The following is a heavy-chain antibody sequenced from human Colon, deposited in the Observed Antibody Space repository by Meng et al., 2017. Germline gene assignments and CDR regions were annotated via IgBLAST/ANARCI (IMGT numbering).Heavy chain of an antibody. CDR1: GGSLSSDTYY. J-gene: IGHJ5*02. V-gene: IGHV4-31*03. CDR3: ARGLNEGGLAHNWFDP. Sequence: QGQLPESGPGLVKPSPNLSLTCTVSGGSLSSDTYYWTWIRQDPGKGLEWIGIINHSGSTYYNPSLKSRVTMSLDTSKQQFSLKLISVTAADTAVYFCARGLNEGGLAHNWFDPWGQGTLVTVSS. CDR2: INHSGST. D-gene: IGHD1-1*01.